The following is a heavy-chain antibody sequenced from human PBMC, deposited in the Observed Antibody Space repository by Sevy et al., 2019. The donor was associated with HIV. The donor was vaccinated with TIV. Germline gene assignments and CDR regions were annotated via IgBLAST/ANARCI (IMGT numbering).Heavy chain of an antibody. D-gene: IGHD3-3*01. CDR2: INPNSGGT. CDR3: ARGGYDFWSGSPYYFDY. V-gene: IGHV1-2*04. CDR1: GYTFTGYY. Sequence: ASVKVSCKASGYTFTGYYMHWVRQAPGQGLEWMGWINPNSGGTNYAQKFQGWVTMTRDTSISTAYMELSRLRSDDTAVYYCARGGYDFWSGSPYYFDYWGQGTLVTVSS. J-gene: IGHJ4*02.